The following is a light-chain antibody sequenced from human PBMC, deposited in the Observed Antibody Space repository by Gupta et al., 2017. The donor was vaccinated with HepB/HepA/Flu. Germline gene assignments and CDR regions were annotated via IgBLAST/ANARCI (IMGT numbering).Light chain of an antibody. CDR3: QQRYSTPFT. J-gene: IGKJ5*01. Sequence: DIQMTHSPSSLSASVGDRVTITCRASQRISSYLNWYQQKPGKAPKLLIYAASRVKSGVPSRFSGSGSGTDFTLTISRRQPEDFATYYCQQRYSTPFTFGQGTLLDIK. CDR2: AAS. V-gene: IGKV1-39*01. CDR1: QRISSY.